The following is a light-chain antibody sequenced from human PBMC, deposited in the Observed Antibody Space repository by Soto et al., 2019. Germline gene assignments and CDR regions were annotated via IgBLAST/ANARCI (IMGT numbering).Light chain of an antibody. CDR1: SSDVGGYNY. CDR3: SSYTCSSTPFDV. CDR2: DVS. J-gene: IGLJ1*01. V-gene: IGLV2-14*01. Sequence: QSVLTQPASVSGSPGQSITISCTGTSSDVGGYNYVSWYQQHPGKAPKLMIYDVSNRPSGVSNRFSGSKSGNTASLTISGLQAEDEADYYCSSYTCSSTPFDVFGSGTKVTVL.